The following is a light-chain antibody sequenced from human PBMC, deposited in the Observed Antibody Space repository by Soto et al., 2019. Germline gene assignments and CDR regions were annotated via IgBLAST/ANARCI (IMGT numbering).Light chain of an antibody. CDR2: GTP. CDR3: QRYNNWPFT. V-gene: IGKV3-15*01. J-gene: IGKJ3*01. Sequence: MTQFPATLSVSPGDRATLSCRTSQSVGVNLAWYQQKPGHSPRLLIYGTPIRATGIPARFSGSGSGTEFTLTISTLQSEDFAVYYCQRYNNWPFTFGPGTEVDIK. CDR1: QSVGVN.